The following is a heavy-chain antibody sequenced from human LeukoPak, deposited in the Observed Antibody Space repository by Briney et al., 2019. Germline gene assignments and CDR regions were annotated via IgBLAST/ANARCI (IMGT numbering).Heavy chain of an antibody. D-gene: IGHD5-12*01. CDR2: IYHSVST. Sequence: SETLSLTCTLSGGSISTYYWSWIRQPPGRGLEWIGYIYHSVSTKYNPSLKSRVTISVDTSKNQFSLKLSSVTAADTAVYYCARGGGYASPIGYWGQGALVTVSS. CDR1: GGSISTYY. V-gene: IGHV4-59*01. CDR3: ARGGGYASPIGY. J-gene: IGHJ4*02.